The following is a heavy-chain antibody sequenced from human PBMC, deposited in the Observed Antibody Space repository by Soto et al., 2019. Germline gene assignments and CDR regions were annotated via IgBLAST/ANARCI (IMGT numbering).Heavy chain of an antibody. CDR3: AREEGYCSSISCHTGYYGMDV. Sequence: ASVKVSCKVSGYTLTELSMHWVRQAPGKGLEWMGGFDPEDGETIYAQKFQGRVTMTEDTSTDTVYMELSSLRSEDTAVYYCAREEGYCSSISCHTGYYGMDVWGQGTTVTVSS. D-gene: IGHD2-2*01. CDR2: FDPEDGET. J-gene: IGHJ6*02. V-gene: IGHV1-24*01. CDR1: GYTLTELS.